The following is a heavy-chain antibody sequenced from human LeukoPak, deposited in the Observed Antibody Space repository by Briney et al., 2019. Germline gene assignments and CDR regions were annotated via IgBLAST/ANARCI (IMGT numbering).Heavy chain of an antibody. J-gene: IGHJ4*02. CDR2: IYHSGST. Sequence: PSQTLSLTCAVSGGSISSGGYPWSWIRQPPGKGLEWIGYIYHSGSTYYNPSLKSRVTISVDRSKNQFSLKLSSVTAADTAVYYCARGVVRGVGYFDYWGQGTLVTVSS. V-gene: IGHV4-30-2*01. D-gene: IGHD3-10*01. CDR1: GGSISSGGYP. CDR3: ARGVVRGVGYFDY.